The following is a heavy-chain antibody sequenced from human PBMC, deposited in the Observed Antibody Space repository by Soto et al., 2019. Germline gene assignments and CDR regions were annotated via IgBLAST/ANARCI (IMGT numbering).Heavy chain of an antibody. Sequence: SETLSLTCSVSFGSIASNSYHWCWIRQPPWKGLEWIGSISYTGTTYYSPSLKSRVTISADTSKKQFSLRLDSATAADTAVYYCARLVVVAPVANVWGQGALVTVSS. V-gene: IGHV4-39*01. CDR3: ARLVVVAPVANV. J-gene: IGHJ4*02. D-gene: IGHD2-15*01. CDR1: FGSIASNSYH. CDR2: ISYTGTT.